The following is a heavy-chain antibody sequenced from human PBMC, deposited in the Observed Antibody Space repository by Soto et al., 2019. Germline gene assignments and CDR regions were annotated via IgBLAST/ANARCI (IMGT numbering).Heavy chain of an antibody. CDR1: GGSFSGYY. CDR3: ARGKPLYGLPKRTFDY. CDR2: INHSGST. D-gene: IGHD3-16*01. Sequence: SETLSLTCAVYGGSFSGYYWSWIRQPPGKGLEWIGEINHSGSTNYNPSLKSRVTISVDTSKNQFSLKLSPVTAADTAVYYCARGKPLYGLPKRTFDYWGQGTLVTVSS. J-gene: IGHJ4*02. V-gene: IGHV4-34*01.